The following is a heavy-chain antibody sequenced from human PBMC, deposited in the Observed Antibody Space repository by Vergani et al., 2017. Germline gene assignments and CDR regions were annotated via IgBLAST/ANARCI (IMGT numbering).Heavy chain of an antibody. Sequence: QVQLQESGPGLVKPSETLSLTCTVSGGSISSHYWSWIRQPPGKGLEWIGYLYYSGSTNYNPSLKSRVTISVVPSKNQFSLKLSSVTAADTAVYYCARGAHYYYCGMDVWGQGP. J-gene: IGHJ6*02. CDR3: ARGAHYYYCGMDV. CDR2: LYYSGST. V-gene: IGHV4-59*11. CDR1: GGSISSHY.